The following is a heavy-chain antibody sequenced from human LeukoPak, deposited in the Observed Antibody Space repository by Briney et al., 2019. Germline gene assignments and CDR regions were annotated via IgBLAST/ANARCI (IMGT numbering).Heavy chain of an antibody. CDR2: ISGSGGST. CDR1: GFTFSSYA. CDR3: AGSDCSGGSCYVGYGMDV. V-gene: IGHV3-23*01. J-gene: IGHJ6*02. D-gene: IGHD2-15*01. Sequence: GGSLRLSCAASGFTFSSYAMSWVRQAPGKGLEWVSAISGSGGSTYYADSVKGRFTISRDNSKNTLYLQMNSLRAEDTAVYYCAGSDCSGGSCYVGYGMDVWGQGTTVTVSS.